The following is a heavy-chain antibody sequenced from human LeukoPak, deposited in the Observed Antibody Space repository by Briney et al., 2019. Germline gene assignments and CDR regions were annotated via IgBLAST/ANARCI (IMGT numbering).Heavy chain of an antibody. J-gene: IGHJ4*02. CDR1: GFTFSSYG. CDR2: IRNDGRSK. D-gene: IGHD4-17*01. V-gene: IGHV3-30*02. Sequence: PGGSLRLSCAASGFTFSSYGMSWVRQAPGKGLEWVTFIRNDGRSKYYADSVKGQFTVSRDNSRNTLYLQMKSLRPEDTAVYYCAKDLNYGDLFDDWGQGTLVIVSS. CDR3: AKDLNYGDLFDD.